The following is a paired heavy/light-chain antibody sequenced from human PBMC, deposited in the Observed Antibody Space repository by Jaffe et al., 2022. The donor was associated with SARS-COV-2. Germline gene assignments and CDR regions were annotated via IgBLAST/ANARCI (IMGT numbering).Light chain of an antibody. CDR1: QSVSSSY. J-gene: IGKJ1*01. CDR3: QQYGSSPT. Sequence: EIVLTQSPGTLSLSPGERATLSCRASQSVSSSYLAWYQQKPGQAPRLLIYGASSRATGIPDRFSGSGSGTDFTLTISRLEPEDFAVYYCQQYGSSPTFGQGTKVEIK. CDR2: GAS. V-gene: IGKV3-20*01.
Heavy chain of an antibody. CDR1: GFTFSSYA. V-gene: IGHV3-23*01. D-gene: IGHD3-10*01. CDR3: AKSAGVGARSYWDPSSSLAFDI. J-gene: IGHJ3*02. Sequence: EVQLLESGGGLVQPGGSLRLSCAASGFTFSSYAMSWVRQAPGKGLEWVSAISGSGGSTYYADSVKGRFTISRDNSKNTLYLQMNSLRAEDTAVYYCAKSAGVGARSYWDPSSSLAFDIWGQGTMVTVSS. CDR2: ISGSGGST.